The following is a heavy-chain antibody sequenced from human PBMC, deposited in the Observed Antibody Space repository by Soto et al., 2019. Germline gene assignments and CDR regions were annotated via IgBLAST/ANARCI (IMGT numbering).Heavy chain of an antibody. CDR1: GFTFSSHA. V-gene: IGHV3-23*01. Sequence: EVQLLESGGGLVQPGGSLRLSCAASGFTFSSHAMSWVRQAPGKGLEWVSAISGSDAGTFDADSVSGRFTLSRDNSNNTLYLHMTSLRLENTAIYDWTKDPCTRRSCWVDFWGQGSLVTVSS. J-gene: IGHJ4*02. D-gene: IGHD2-2*01. CDR2: ISGSDAGT. CDR3: TKDPCTRRSCWVDF.